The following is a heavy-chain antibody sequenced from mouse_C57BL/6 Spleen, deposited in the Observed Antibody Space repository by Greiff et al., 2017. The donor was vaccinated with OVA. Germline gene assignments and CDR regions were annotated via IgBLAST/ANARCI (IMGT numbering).Heavy chain of an antibody. V-gene: IGHV10-1*01. J-gene: IGHJ2*01. CDR1: GFSFNTYA. D-gene: IGHD2-3*01. Sequence: EVQRVESGGGLVQPKGSLKLSCAASGFSFNTYAMNWVRQAPGKGLEWVARIRSKSNNYATYYADSVKDRFTISRDDSESMLYLQMNNLKTEDTAMYYCVRQRFYDGYWFDYWGQGTTLTVSS. CDR2: IRSKSNNYAT. CDR3: VRQRFYDGYWFDY.